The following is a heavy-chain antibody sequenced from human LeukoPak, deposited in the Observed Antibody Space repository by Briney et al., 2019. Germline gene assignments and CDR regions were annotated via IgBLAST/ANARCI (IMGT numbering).Heavy chain of an antibody. Sequence: PGRSLRLSCAASGFTFSSYAMHWVRQAPGKGLEWVAVISYDGSNKYYADSVKGRFTISRDNSKNTLYLQMNSLRAEDTAVYYCARDMGITMVRGVLDCWGQGTLVTVSS. V-gene: IGHV3-30*04. J-gene: IGHJ4*02. CDR3: ARDMGITMVRGVLDC. D-gene: IGHD3-10*01. CDR1: GFTFSSYA. CDR2: ISYDGSNK.